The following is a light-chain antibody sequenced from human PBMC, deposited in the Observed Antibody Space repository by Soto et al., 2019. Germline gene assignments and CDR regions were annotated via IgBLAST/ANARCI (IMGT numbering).Light chain of an antibody. CDR1: PSVSSS. Sequence: EIVLTQSPATLSLSPGERATLSCRASPSVSSSLVWYQQKRGQAPRLLIYDASNRDTGIPARFSGSGSGTDFTLTISSLETEDFDVYYCQQRKNWPEFTFGPGTKVDIK. CDR2: DAS. CDR3: QQRKNWPEFT. V-gene: IGKV3-11*01. J-gene: IGKJ3*01.